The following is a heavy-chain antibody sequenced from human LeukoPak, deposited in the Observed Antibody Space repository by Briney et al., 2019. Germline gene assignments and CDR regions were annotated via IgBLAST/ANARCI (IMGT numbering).Heavy chain of an antibody. V-gene: IGHV4-4*07. D-gene: IGHD3-3*01. J-gene: IGHJ4*02. CDR2: IYTSGST. CDR3: ARGPYDFWSGYYYRRYFDY. Sequence: SETLSLTCTVSGGSISSYYWSWIRQPAGKGLEWIGRIYTSGSTNYNPSLKSRVTMSVDTSKNQFSLKLSSVTAADTAVYYCARGPYDFWSGYYYRRYFDYWGQGTLVTVSS. CDR1: GGSISSYY.